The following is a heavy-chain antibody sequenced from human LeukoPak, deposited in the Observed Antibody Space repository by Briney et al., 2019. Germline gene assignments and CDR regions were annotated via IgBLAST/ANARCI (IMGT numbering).Heavy chain of an antibody. CDR2: IIPIFGTA. D-gene: IGHD6-6*01. V-gene: IGHV1-69*05. CDR1: GGTFSSYA. J-gene: IGHJ6*03. Sequence: ASVKVSCKASGGTFSSYAISWVRQAPGQGLEWMGGIIPIFGTANYAQKFQGRVTITTDESTSTAYMELSSLRSEDTAVYYCAREGSSEKYYYHMDVWGKGTTVTVSS. CDR3: AREGSSEKYYYHMDV.